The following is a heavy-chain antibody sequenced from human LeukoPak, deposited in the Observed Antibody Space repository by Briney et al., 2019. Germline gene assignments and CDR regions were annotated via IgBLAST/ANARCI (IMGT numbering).Heavy chain of an antibody. Sequence: GASVKVSCKVSGYSLAELSIHWVRQAPGNGLECRGGFDFEDGETLYAQKFRGRLTVTEDTSTDTSYMELSSLAYDDTAVYYWATETPPSGTYSVHFDSWGQGTLVTVSS. V-gene: IGHV1-24*01. J-gene: IGHJ4*02. D-gene: IGHD1-26*01. CDR2: FDFEDGET. CDR3: ATETPPSGTYSVHFDS. CDR1: GYSLAELS.